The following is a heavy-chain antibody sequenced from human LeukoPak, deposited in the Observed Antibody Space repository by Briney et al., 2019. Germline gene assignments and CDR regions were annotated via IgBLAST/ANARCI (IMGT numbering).Heavy chain of an antibody. CDR2: ISYSGST. J-gene: IGHJ4*02. CDR3: AREFDY. CDR1: GGSIGSYS. Sequence: SETLSLTCTVSGGSIGSYSWSWIRQPPGKGLEWIGYISYSGSTNYNPSVESRVTISVDRSKNQFSLKLSSVTAADTAVYYCAREFDYWGQGALVTVSS. V-gene: IGHV4-59*01.